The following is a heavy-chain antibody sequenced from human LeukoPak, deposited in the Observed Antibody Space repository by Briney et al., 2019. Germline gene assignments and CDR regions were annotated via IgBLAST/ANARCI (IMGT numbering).Heavy chain of an antibody. CDR1: GYSLTSYW. V-gene: IGHV5-51*01. CDR3: ARGADYVFSSWGFDY. D-gene: IGHD4-17*01. CDR2: IYPGDSDT. J-gene: IGHJ4*02. Sequence: GESLKISCKGSGYSLTSYWIGWVRQMPGKGLEWMGIIYPGDSDTRYSPSFQGQVTISADKSISTAYLQWSSLKASDTAMYYCARGADYVFSSWGFDYWGQGTLVTVSS.